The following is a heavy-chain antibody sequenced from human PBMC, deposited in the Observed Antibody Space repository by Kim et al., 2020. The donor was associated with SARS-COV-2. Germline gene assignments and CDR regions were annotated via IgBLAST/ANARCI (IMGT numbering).Heavy chain of an antibody. CDR2: IIPIFGTA. V-gene: IGHV1-69*13. J-gene: IGHJ6*02. CDR1: GGTFSSYA. Sequence: SVKVSCKASGGTFSSYAISWVRQAPGQGLEWMGGIIPIFGTANYAQKFQGRVTITADESTSTAYMELSSLRSEDTAVYYCASTSPVAAAKGYYGMDVWGQGTTVTVSS. CDR3: ASTSPVAAAKGYYGMDV. D-gene: IGHD2-2*01.